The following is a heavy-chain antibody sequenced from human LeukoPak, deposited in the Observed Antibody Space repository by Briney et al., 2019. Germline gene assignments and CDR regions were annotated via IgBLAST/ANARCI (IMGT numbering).Heavy chain of an antibody. J-gene: IGHJ4*02. CDR3: ARTSLTDYYDSSGPDY. V-gene: IGHV5-51*01. CDR1: GYSLTSYW. D-gene: IGHD3-22*01. CDR2: IYPGDSDT. Sequence: GESLKISCKGSGYSLTSYWIGWVRQMPGKGLEWMGIIYPGDSDTRYSPSFQGQVTISADKSISTAYLQWSSLKASDTAMYYCARTSLTDYYDSSGPDYWGQGTLVTVSS.